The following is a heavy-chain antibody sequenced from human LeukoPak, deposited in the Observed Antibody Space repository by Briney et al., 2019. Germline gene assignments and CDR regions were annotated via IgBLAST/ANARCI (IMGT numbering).Heavy chain of an antibody. CDR3: AKANGVVGATLDY. D-gene: IGHD1-26*01. Sequence: PGRSLRLSCAASGFTFSSYGMHWVRQAPGKGLEWVAVFSYDGSNKYYADSVKGRFTISRDNSKNTLYLRMNSLRTEDTAVYYCAKANGVVGATLDYWGQGTLVTVSS. V-gene: IGHV3-30*18. CDR1: GFTFSSYG. J-gene: IGHJ4*02. CDR2: FSYDGSNK.